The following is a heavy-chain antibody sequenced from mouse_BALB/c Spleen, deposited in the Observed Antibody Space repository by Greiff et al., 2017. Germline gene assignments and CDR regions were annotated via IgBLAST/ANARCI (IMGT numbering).Heavy chain of an antibody. D-gene: IGHD1-1*01. CDR1: GYAFTNYL. J-gene: IGHJ2*01. Sequence: VQLVESGAELVRPGTSVKVSCKASGYAFTNYLIEWVKQRPGQGLEWIGVINPGSGGTNYNEKFKGKATLTADKSSSTAYMQLSSLTSDDSAVYFCARGDYGSSLDYWGQGTTLTVSS. V-gene: IGHV1-54*01. CDR3: ARGDYGSSLDY. CDR2: INPGSGGT.